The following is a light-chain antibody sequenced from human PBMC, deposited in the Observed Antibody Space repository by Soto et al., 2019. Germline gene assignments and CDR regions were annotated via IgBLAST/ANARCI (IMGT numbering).Light chain of an antibody. V-gene: IGKV1-39*01. CDR3: QQSYSTPVT. CDR2: AAS. Sequence: IQMTQSPSSLSASVGDGVTITCRASQSISSYLNWYQQKPGKAPKLLIYAASSLQSGVPSRFSGSGSGTDFTLTISSLQPEDFATYYCQQSYSTPVTFGQGTKVDIK. CDR1: QSISSY. J-gene: IGKJ2*01.